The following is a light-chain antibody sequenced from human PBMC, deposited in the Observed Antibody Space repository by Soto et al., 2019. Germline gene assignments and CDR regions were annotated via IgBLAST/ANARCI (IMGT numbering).Light chain of an antibody. CDR3: QKRANWPLT. CDR2: DAS. V-gene: IGKV3-11*01. J-gene: IGKJ4*01. CDR1: QSVGSY. Sequence: EIVLTQSPATLSLSPGERATLSCRASQSVGSYLAWYQQRPGQAPRLLIYDASNRAADLPARFSGSGSRTDFTLTISSLEPEDFAVYYCQKRANWPLTFGGGTKVEI.